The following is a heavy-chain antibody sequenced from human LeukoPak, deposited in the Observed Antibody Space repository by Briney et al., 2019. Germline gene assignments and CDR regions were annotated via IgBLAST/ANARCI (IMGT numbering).Heavy chain of an antibody. CDR3: ARDLSGYYSADY. J-gene: IGHJ4*02. Sequence: GGSLRLSCAASGFTVSSYGMNWVRQARGKGLEWVAVISSDGSSKSYADSVKGRFTSSRDNSKNTLYLQMNSLRAEDTAVYYCARDLSGYYSADYWGQGTLVTVSS. V-gene: IGHV3-30*03. D-gene: IGHD3-3*01. CDR2: ISSDGSSK. CDR1: GFTVSSYG.